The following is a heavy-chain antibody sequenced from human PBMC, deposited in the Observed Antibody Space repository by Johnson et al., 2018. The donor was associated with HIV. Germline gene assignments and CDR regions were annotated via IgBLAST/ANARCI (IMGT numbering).Heavy chain of an antibody. Sequence: MLLVESGGGLVQPGGSLRLSCAASGFTFSNYWMNWVRQAPGKGLEWVANIKQDGSEKYYVDSVKGRFTISRDDSKNTLYLQMNSLKTEDTAVYYCTTDVAPSYGDYGEAFDIWGQGTMVTVSS. CDR1: GFTFSNYW. V-gene: IGHV3-7*03. J-gene: IGHJ3*02. D-gene: IGHD4-17*01. CDR2: IKQDGSEK. CDR3: TTDVAPSYGDYGEAFDI.